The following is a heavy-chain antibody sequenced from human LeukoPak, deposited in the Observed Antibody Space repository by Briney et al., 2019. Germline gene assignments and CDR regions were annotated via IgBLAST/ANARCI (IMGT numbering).Heavy chain of an antibody. Sequence: PSETLSLTCTVSGGSISSSSYYWGWIRQPPGKGLEWIGSIYHSGSTYYNPSLKSRVTISVDTSKNQFSLKLSSVTAADTAVYFCAREQQLGYWGQGTLVTVSS. CDR2: IYHSGST. CDR3: AREQQLGY. J-gene: IGHJ4*02. CDR1: GGSISSSSYY. D-gene: IGHD6-13*01. V-gene: IGHV4-39*07.